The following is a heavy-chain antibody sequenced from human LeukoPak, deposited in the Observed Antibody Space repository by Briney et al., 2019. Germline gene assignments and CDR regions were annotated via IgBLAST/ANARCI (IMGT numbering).Heavy chain of an antibody. D-gene: IGHD6-19*01. CDR3: ARDGWIAVAGYIFDY. V-gene: IGHV3-7*01. Sequence: GGSLRLSCAGSGFTFSDFWMTWVRQTPGKGLEWVANIKEDGTEKNLVDSVKGRFTISRDNAKNSLYLQMNSLRAEDTAVYYCARDGWIAVAGYIFDYWGQGTLVTVSS. CDR2: IKEDGTEK. J-gene: IGHJ4*02. CDR1: GFTFSDFW.